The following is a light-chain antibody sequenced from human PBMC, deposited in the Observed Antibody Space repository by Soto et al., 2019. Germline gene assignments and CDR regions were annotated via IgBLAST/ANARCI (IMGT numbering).Light chain of an antibody. V-gene: IGKV1-8*01. J-gene: IGKJ1*01. CDR2: AAS. CDR3: QQYYSYPPT. Sequence: AIRMTQSPSSFSASTGDRVTITCRASQGISSYLAWYQQKPGKAPKLLIYAASTLQSGVPSRFSGSGSGTEFTLTISCLQSEDFATYYCQQYYSYPPTFGQGTKVEI. CDR1: QGISSY.